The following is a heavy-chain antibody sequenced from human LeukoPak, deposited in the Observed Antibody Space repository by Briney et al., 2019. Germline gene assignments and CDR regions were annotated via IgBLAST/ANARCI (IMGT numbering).Heavy chain of an antibody. CDR1: GGSISSGGYY. J-gene: IGHJ3*02. CDR2: IYHSGST. Sequence: PSQTLSLTCTVSGGSISSGGYYWGWIRQPPGKGLEGIGYIYHSGSTYYNPCLKSQVTISVDRSKNQFSLKLSSVTAADTAVYYCARIEIKRLGYCSSTSCLADAFDIWGQGTMVTVSS. V-gene: IGHV4-30-2*01. D-gene: IGHD2-2*01. CDR3: ARIEIKRLGYCSSTSCLADAFDI.